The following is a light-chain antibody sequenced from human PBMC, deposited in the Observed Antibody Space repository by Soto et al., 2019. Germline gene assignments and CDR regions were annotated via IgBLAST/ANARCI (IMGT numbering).Light chain of an antibody. CDR2: GAS. J-gene: IGKJ1*01. CDR3: QRYLQWPPGM. CDR1: QSVSSNN. V-gene: IGKV3-20*01. Sequence: EIVLTQSPGTLSLSPGERATLSCRASQSVSSNNLAWYQQRPGQAPRVVIYGASTRATGIPERFSGSGSGTDFTLTISRLEPEDFAVYYCQRYLQWPPGMFGQGTTVDMK.